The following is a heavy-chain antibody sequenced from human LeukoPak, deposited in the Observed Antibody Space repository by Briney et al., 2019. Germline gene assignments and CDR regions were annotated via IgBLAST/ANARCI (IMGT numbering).Heavy chain of an antibody. CDR2: IYSGGST. D-gene: IGHD1-26*01. J-gene: IGHJ3*02. Sequence: GGSLRLSCAASGFTFSSNYMSWVRHAPGEGLEWGSIIYSGGSTFYADSVKGRFTISRDNSKNTLYLQMNSLRVEDTAVYYCARGGSYLSAFDIWGQGTMVTVSS. CDR1: GFTFSSNY. V-gene: IGHV3-53*01. CDR3: ARGGSYLSAFDI.